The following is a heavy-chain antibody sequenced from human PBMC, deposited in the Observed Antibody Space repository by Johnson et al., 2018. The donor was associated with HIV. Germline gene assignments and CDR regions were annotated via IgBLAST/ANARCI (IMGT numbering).Heavy chain of an antibody. CDR3: ARDGDEGDEADDTKGAFDI. CDR1: GFTVSSNY. Sequence: VQLVESGGGLIQPGGSLRLSCAASGFTVSSNYMSWVRQAPGKGLEWVSVIYSGGSTYYADSVKGRFTISRDDARNTLYLQMNSLRVEDTALYYCARDGDEGDEADDTKGAFDIWGQGTMVTVSS. D-gene: IGHD3-9*01. J-gene: IGHJ3*02. CDR2: IYSGGST. V-gene: IGHV3-66*03.